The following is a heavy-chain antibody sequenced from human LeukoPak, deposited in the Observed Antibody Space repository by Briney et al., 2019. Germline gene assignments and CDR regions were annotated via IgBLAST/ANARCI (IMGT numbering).Heavy chain of an antibody. CDR1: GFTFSDYF. D-gene: IGHD3-10*01. J-gene: IGHJ5*02. Sequence: YPGGSLRLSCAASGFTFSDYFMTWIRQAPGKGLESVSYISGSGSIIHYADSVKGRFTISRDNAKNSLYLQMNSLRAEDTAMYYCARGVESFGESSFDPWGQGSLVTVSS. V-gene: IGHV3-11*04. CDR2: ISGSGSII. CDR3: ARGVESFGESSFDP.